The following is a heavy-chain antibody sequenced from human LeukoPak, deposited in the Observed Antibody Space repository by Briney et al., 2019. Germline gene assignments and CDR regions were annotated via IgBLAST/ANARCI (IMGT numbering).Heavy chain of an antibody. J-gene: IGHJ4*02. CDR1: GGSTSSSSYY. Sequence: SETLSLTCTVSGGSTSSSSYYWGWIRPPPGKGLEWIGSIYYSGSTYYNPSLKSRVTISVDTSKNQFSLKLSSVTAADTAVYYCASLRGDGYNFSFDYWGQGTLVTVSS. D-gene: IGHD5-24*01. V-gene: IGHV4-39*01. CDR2: IYYSGST. CDR3: ASLRGDGYNFSFDY.